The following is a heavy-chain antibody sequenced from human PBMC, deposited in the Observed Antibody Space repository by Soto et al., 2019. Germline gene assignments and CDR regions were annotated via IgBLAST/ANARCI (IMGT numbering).Heavy chain of an antibody. V-gene: IGHV3-7*01. CDR3: ARDYRAD. CDR2: INQDGSKK. CDR1: GFTLSSFW. Sequence: EVQLVESGGGLVQPGGSLRLSCAASGFTLSSFWMSCVRQAPGKGLEWVASINQDGSKKQYVDSVKGRFTMSRDNAESSLYLQMNSLRAEDTAVYYCARDYRADWGQGTLVTVSS. J-gene: IGHJ4*02. D-gene: IGHD4-4*01.